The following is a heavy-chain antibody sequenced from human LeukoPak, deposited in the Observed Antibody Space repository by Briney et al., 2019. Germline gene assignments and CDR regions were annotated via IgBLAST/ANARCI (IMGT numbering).Heavy chain of an antibody. Sequence: GESLKISCKGSGYTFSSYWIAWVRQMPGRGLEWMGIIYPGGSDTRYSPSFQGQVTISADKSSSTAYLQWSSLKASDTAMYYCARPRTGTYYDAFDIWGQGTRVTVSS. CDR3: ARPRTGTYYDAFDI. J-gene: IGHJ3*02. CDR1: GYTFSSYW. D-gene: IGHD1-26*01. V-gene: IGHV5-51*01. CDR2: IYPGGSDT.